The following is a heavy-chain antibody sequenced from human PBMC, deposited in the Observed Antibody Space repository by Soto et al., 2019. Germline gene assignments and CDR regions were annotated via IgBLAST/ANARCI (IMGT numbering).Heavy chain of an antibody. CDR1: GYPFISYG. J-gene: IGHJ4*02. CDR3: ARRPPPSHGNFVPYFFDL. CDR2: ISPNSGNT. D-gene: IGHD4-17*01. Sequence: XSVKVACKASGYPFISYGIPWVRQAPGQGLEWMAWISPNSGNTNYAQKFQCRVTVTTETPTNTAYMELRRLRSDDTAVYYCARRPPPSHGNFVPYFFDLCGQGTLVTVSS. V-gene: IGHV1-18*01.